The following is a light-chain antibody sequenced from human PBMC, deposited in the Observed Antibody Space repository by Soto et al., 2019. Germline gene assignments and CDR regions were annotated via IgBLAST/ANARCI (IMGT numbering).Light chain of an antibody. V-gene: IGLV4-69*01. Sequence: QSVLTQSPSASASLGASVKLTCTLSSGHSSYAIAWYQQQPEKGPWYLMKLDSDGSHTKGDAIPDRFSGSSSGAERYLTISSLQSEDEADYYCQTWGTGIHVVFGGGTKLTVL. CDR1: SGHSSYA. CDR2: LDSDGSH. J-gene: IGLJ2*01. CDR3: QTWGTGIHVV.